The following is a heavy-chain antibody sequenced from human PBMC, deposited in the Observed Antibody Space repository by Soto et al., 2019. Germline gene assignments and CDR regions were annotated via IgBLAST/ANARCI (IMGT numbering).Heavy chain of an antibody. V-gene: IGHV1-69*01. CDR2: IIPIFGTA. D-gene: IGHD6-13*01. J-gene: IGHJ3*02. CDR1: GGTFSSYA. CDR3: ARANLLTAAGTLDAFDI. Sequence: QVQLVQSGAEVKKPGSSVKVSCKASGGTFSSYAISWVRQAPGQGLEWMGGIIPIFGTANYAQKFQGRVTITADESPSTAYMELSSLRSEDTAVYYCARANLLTAAGTLDAFDIWGQGTMVTVSS.